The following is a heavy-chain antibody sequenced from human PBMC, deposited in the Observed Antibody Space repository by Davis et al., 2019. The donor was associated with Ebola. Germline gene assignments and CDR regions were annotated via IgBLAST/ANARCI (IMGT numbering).Heavy chain of an antibody. CDR3: ARGGGMFSDFVGMDC. Sequence: GGSLRLSCAASGFTFSSYAMNWVRQAPGKGLEWVSAISGSGGSTYYADSVKGRFTISRDNSKNTLYLQMDSLRAEDTAIYYCARGGGMFSDFVGMDCWGQGTLVTVSS. V-gene: IGHV3-23*01. J-gene: IGHJ4*02. CDR1: GFTFSSYA. D-gene: IGHD3/OR15-3a*01. CDR2: ISGSGGST.